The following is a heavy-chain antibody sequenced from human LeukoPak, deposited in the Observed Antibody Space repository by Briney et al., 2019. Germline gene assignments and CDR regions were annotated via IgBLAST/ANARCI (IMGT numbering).Heavy chain of an antibody. CDR1: GFTFSAYD. Sequence: PGGSLRLSCAASGFTFSAYDMQWVRQAPGKGLEWVGRIKSKSDGGTTDYAAPVKGRFTISRDDSENTLYLQMNSLKTEGTAVYYCTTDRYYDAAYTTWGQGTLVTVSS. CDR3: TTDRYYDAAYTT. CDR2: IKSKSDGGTT. D-gene: IGHD3-22*01. J-gene: IGHJ4*02. V-gene: IGHV3-15*01.